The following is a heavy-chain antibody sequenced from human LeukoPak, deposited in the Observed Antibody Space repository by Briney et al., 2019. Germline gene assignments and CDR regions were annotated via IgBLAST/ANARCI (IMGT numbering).Heavy chain of an antibody. CDR2: ISWNSGSI. D-gene: IGHD3-3*01. V-gene: IGHV3-9*01. Sequence: GGSLRLSCAASGFTFSSYGMSWVRQAPGKGLEWVSGISWNSGSIGYADSVKGRFTISRDNAKNSLYLQMNSLRAEDTAVYYCARDQGFSYYFYYMDVWGKGTTVTVSS. CDR3: ARDQGFSYYFYYMDV. CDR1: GFTFSSYG. J-gene: IGHJ6*03.